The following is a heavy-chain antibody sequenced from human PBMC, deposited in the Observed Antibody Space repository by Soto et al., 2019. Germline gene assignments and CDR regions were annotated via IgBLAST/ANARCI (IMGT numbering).Heavy chain of an antibody. V-gene: IGHV1-3*01. D-gene: IGHD3-10*01. Sequence: QVQLVQSGAEVKAPGASVKVSCQASGYIFTSYAMHWVRQAPGQRLEWMGWINAGNGNTRYSQKFQGRVTITRDTSASTVYMELSSLRSEDTAVYYCAREESFNIITWIDNWDQGTLVTVSS. J-gene: IGHJ4*02. CDR1: GYIFTSYA. CDR3: AREESFNIITWIDN. CDR2: INAGNGNT.